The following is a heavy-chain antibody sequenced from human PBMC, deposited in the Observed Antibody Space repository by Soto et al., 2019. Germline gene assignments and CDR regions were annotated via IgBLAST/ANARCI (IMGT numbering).Heavy chain of an antibody. D-gene: IGHD4-17*01. Sequence: QVQLVQSGAEVKKPGSSVKVSCKASGGTFSSYALSWVRQAPGQGLEWVGGIIPIFGTANYAQNFQGRVTITADESTSTVYMELSILRSEDTAVSYCARGPDYGDYATYFDFWGQGTLIKVSS. J-gene: IGHJ4*02. V-gene: IGHV1-69*01. CDR3: ARGPDYGDYATYFDF. CDR1: GGTFSSYA. CDR2: IIPIFGTA.